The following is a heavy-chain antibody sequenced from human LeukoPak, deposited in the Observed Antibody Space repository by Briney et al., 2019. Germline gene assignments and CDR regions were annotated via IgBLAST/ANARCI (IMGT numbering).Heavy chain of an antibody. J-gene: IGHJ5*02. CDR3: ARVGRTYYDILTGWFDP. Sequence: SETLSLTRAVYGGSFSGYYWSWIRQPPGKGLEWIGEINHSGSTNYNPSLKSRVTISVDTSKNQFSLKLSSVTAADTAVYYCARVGRTYYDILTGWFDPWGQGTLVTVSS. CDR2: INHSGST. V-gene: IGHV4-34*01. D-gene: IGHD3-9*01. CDR1: GGSFSGYY.